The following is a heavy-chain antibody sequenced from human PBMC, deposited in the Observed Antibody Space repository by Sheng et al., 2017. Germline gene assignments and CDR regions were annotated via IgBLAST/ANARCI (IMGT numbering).Heavy chain of an antibody. CDR3: AKKGGLVHRYFDY. Sequence: QVQLVESGGGVVQPGRSLRLSCAASGFTFSSYGMHWVRQAPGKGLEWVAVISYDGSNKYYADSVKGRFTISRDNSKNTLYLQMNSLRAEDTAVYYCAKKGGLVHRYFDYWGQGTLVTVSS. V-gene: IGHV3-30*18. CDR1: GFTFSSYG. CDR2: ISYDGSNK. D-gene: IGHD6-13*01. J-gene: IGHJ4*02.